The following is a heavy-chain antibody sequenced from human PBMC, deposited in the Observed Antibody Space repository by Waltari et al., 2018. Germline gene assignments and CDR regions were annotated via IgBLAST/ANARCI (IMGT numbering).Heavy chain of an antibody. CDR3: ARDYFDNNDSYPWYFDY. CDR1: GFTFNVYS. V-gene: IGHV3-48*01. Sequence: EVQLVESGGDLVRPGGSLRLSCVASGFTFNVYSMNWVRQAPGKGLEWIAYISGSSRTISYADSVKGRFTISRDNGRNALYLQMNGLKVEDTALYYCARDYFDNNDSYPWYFDYWGQGTPVTVSS. CDR2: ISGSSRTI. D-gene: IGHD3-22*01. J-gene: IGHJ4*02.